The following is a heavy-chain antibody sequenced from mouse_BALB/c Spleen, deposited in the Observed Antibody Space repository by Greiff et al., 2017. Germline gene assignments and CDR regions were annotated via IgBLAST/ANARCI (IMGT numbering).Heavy chain of an antibody. CDR1: GYTFTSYW. CDR2: IYPSDSYT. Sequence: QVQLQQPGAELVRPGASVKLSCKASGYTFTSYWINWVKQRPGQGLEWIGNIYPSDSYTNYNQKFKDKATLTVDKSSSTAYMQLSSPTSEDSAVYYCTRSCGNHEDYAMDYWGQGTSVTVSS. D-gene: IGHD1-1*01. CDR3: TRSCGNHEDYAMDY. V-gene: IGHV1-69*02. J-gene: IGHJ4*01.